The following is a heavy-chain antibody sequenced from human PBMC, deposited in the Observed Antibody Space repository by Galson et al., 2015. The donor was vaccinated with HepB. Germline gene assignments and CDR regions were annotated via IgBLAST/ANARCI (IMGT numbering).Heavy chain of an antibody. CDR1: GGSISSYY. CDR3: ARVRGRMNYYGSGRGVDV. D-gene: IGHD3-10*01. V-gene: IGHV4-59*01. J-gene: IGHJ6*04. CDR2: IYYSGST. Sequence: QVQLQESGPGLVKPSETLSLTCTVSGGSISSYYWSWIRQPPGKGLEWIGYIYYSGSTNYNPSLKSRVTISVDTSKNQFSLKLSSVTAADTAVYYCARVRGRMNYYGSGRGVDVWGKGTTVTVSS.